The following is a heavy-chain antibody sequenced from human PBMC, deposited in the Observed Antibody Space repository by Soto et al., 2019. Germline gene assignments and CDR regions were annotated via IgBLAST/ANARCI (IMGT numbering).Heavy chain of an antibody. CDR2: ILPTFGTA. CDR3: ARGHEYGGNSDAFDI. J-gene: IGHJ3*02. V-gene: IGHV1-69*14. CDR1: GGTFSTSS. Sequence: QVQLVQSGAEVKKPGSSVKVSCKASGGTFSTSSINWLRQATGQRPESMGNILPTFGTADYAQKFQDRVTITADKPTDTAYVELRSLFSEDTAVYYCARGHEYGGNSDAFDIWGQGTVVTVSS. D-gene: IGHD4-17*01.